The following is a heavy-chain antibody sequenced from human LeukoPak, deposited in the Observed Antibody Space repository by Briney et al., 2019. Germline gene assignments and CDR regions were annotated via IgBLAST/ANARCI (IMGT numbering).Heavy chain of an antibody. CDR3: AKAADQYYSHYFYYMDD. CDR2: ISGSGETI. Sequence: GGALRLSCAASGFTFSGYAMTWVRQGPGKGLEWVSGISGSGETIYYADSVNGRCTISRDNSKHTLYLQMNSLRVEDTAVYYCAKAADQYYSHYFYYMDDWGKGTTVTVSS. J-gene: IGHJ6*03. CDR1: GFTFSGYA. D-gene: IGHD3-16*01. V-gene: IGHV3-23*01.